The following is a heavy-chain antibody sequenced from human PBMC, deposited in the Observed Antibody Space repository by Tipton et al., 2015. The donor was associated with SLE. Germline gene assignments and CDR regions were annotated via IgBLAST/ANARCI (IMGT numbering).Heavy chain of an antibody. CDR1: GYSISNGYY. D-gene: IGHD3-3*01. CDR3: ARARVQVITIFGVVTPYFDY. V-gene: IGHV4-38-2*02. CDR2: IYHSGST. Sequence: TLSLTCTVSGYSISNGYYWGWIRQPPGKGLEWIGSIYHSGSTNYNPSLKSRVTISVDTSKNQFSLKLSSVTAADTAVYYCARARVQVITIFGVVTPYFDYWGQGTLVTVSS. J-gene: IGHJ4*02.